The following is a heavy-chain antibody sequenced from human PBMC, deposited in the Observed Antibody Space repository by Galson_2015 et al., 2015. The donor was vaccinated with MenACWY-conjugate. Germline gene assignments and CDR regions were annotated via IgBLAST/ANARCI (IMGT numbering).Heavy chain of an antibody. V-gene: IGHV4-38-2*01. CDR3: ARLTGYSGCFYFPY. D-gene: IGHD1-26*01. J-gene: IGHJ4*02. CDR1: GYSISNGYY. CDR2: IYNTGNT. Sequence: ETLSLTCDVSGYSISNGYYWGWIRQPPGKGLEWIGIIYNTGNTYYNASLKSRVTMSVDTSKNQFSLKLTSVTAADSAVYYCARLTGYSGCFYFPYWGQGTLVTVSS.